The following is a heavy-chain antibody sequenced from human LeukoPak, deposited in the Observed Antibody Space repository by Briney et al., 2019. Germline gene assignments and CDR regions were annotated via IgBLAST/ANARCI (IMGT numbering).Heavy chain of an antibody. D-gene: IGHD2-21*02. CDR3: ARVPAYCGGDCYFA. CDR2: IYYSGST. Sequence: SETLSLTCAVYGGSFSDYYWTWIRQPPGKGLEWIGYIYYSGSTNYNPSLKSRVTISVDTSKNQFSLKLSSVTAADTAVYYCARVPAYCGGDCYFAWGQGTMVTVSS. CDR1: GGSFSDYY. J-gene: IGHJ3*01. V-gene: IGHV4-59*01.